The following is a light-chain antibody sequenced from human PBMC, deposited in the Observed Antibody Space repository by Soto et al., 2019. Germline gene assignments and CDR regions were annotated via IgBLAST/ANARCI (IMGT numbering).Light chain of an antibody. CDR2: SAS. CDR3: QQTYSTPLT. V-gene: IGKV1-39*01. J-gene: IGKJ1*01. CDR1: RSINTY. Sequence: DIQMPQSPSSLSASVGDRVTITCRASRSINTYVNWYQQRPGKAPELLIYSASSLHTGVPSRCSGSGAGTEFTFTINSLLPEDFAIYYCQQTYSTPLTFGQGTKVDI.